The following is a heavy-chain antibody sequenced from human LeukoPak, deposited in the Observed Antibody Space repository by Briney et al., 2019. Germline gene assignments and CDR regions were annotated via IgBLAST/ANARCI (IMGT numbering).Heavy chain of an antibody. D-gene: IGHD6-19*01. CDR3: ARGSSGWPYYFDY. Sequence: GGSLRLSCAASGFTFSSYAMHWVRQAPGKGLEWVAVISYDGSNKYYADSVKGRFTISRDNSKNTLYLQMNSLRAEDTAVYYCARGSSGWPYYFDYWGQGTLVTVSS. CDR2: ISYDGSNK. CDR1: GFTFSSYA. J-gene: IGHJ4*02. V-gene: IGHV3-30*14.